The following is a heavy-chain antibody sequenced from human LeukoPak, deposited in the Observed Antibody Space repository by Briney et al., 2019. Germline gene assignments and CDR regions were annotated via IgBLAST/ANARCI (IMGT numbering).Heavy chain of an antibody. Sequence: GESLKISCKASGYTFSTYWIAWVRQMPGKGLEWMGTIYPSDSETRYSPSFQGQVTISVDKSISTAYLQWRSLKASDTAMYYCARRRAASTIYHYSMDFWGHGTTVIVSS. V-gene: IGHV5-51*01. CDR1: GYTFSTYW. J-gene: IGHJ6*02. CDR2: IYPSDSET. D-gene: IGHD5/OR15-5a*01. CDR3: ARRRAASTIYHYSMDF.